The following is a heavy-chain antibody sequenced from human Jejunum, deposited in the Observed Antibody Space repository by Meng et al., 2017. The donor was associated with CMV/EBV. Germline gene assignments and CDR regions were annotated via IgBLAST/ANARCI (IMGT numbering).Heavy chain of an antibody. CDR2: ISGGGGTI. CDR3: ARGGPPDSWRTVVY. Sequence: SGFTFTDYYMIWIRQTPEKGLELFSYISGGGGTIYYAPSVMGRFTISRDNAKNALFLHMDSLRAEDTAVYYCARGGPPDSWRTVVYWGQGTLVTVSS. CDR1: GFTFTDYY. V-gene: IGHV3-11*04. J-gene: IGHJ4*02. D-gene: IGHD1-1*01.